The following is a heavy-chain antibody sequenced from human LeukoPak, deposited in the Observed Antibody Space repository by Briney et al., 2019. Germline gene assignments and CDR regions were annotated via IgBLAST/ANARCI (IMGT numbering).Heavy chain of an antibody. V-gene: IGHV4-59*08. Sequence: SETLSLTCTVTGGSISSYYWSWIRQPPGKGLEWIGDIYYSGSTNYNPSLKSRVTISVDTSKNQFSLRLSSVTAADTAVYYSARLASGSYGPLTPFDYWGQGTLVTVSS. J-gene: IGHJ4*02. CDR2: IYYSGST. CDR3: ARLASGSYGPLTPFDY. D-gene: IGHD1-26*01. CDR1: GGSISSYY.